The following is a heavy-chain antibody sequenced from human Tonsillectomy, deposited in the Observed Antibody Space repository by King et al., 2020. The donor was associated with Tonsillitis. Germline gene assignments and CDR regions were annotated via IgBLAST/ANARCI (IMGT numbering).Heavy chain of an antibody. CDR3: ASSSLPYYYHYMDV. Sequence: VQLQESGPGLVKPSQTLSLNCTVSGGSISSAGYYWSWIRQHPGKGLEWIGYISYSGNTFYNPSLRSRLSISVETSKNQFSLKVSSVNAADTAVYYCASSSLPYYYHYMDVWGKGTTVTVSS. CDR1: GGSISSAGYY. J-gene: IGHJ6*03. CDR2: ISYSGNT. D-gene: IGHD5/OR15-5a*01. V-gene: IGHV4-31*03.